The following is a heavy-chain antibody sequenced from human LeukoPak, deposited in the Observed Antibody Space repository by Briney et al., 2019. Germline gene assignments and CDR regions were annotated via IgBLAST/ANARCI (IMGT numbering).Heavy chain of an antibody. CDR1: GGSFSGYY. J-gene: IGHJ3*02. V-gene: IGHV4-34*01. Sequence: PSETLSLTCAVCGGSFSGYYWSWIRQPPGKGLEWIGEINHSGSTNYNPSLKSRVTISVDTSKNQFSLKLSSVTAADTAVYYCARGRLFYGSGSNGPQPRAPEAFDIWGQGTMVTVSS. CDR3: ARGRLFYGSGSNGPQPRAPEAFDI. D-gene: IGHD3-10*01. CDR2: INHSGST.